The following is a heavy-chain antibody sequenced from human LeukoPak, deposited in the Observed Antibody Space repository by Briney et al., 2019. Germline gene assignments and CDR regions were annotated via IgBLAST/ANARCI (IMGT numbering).Heavy chain of an antibody. D-gene: IGHD3-10*01. CDR1: GYSFTTYW. Sequence: GESLKISCKVSGYSFTTYWIGWVRQMPGKGLEWMRIINPGDSDTIYSPSFQGQVTFSADKSISTAYLQWSSLKASDTAMYYCARGRITMVRGVIRTLNWFDPWGQGTMVTVSS. CDR2: INPGDSDT. V-gene: IGHV5-51*01. CDR3: ARGRITMVRGVIRTLNWFDP. J-gene: IGHJ3*01.